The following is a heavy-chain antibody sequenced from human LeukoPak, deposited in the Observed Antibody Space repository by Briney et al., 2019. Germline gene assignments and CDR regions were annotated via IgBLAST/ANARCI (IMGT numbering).Heavy chain of an antibody. D-gene: IGHD6-6*01. J-gene: IGHJ5*02. Sequence: SETLSLTCTVSGGSITSGNYYWSWIRQPPGKGLEWIGYIFYTGSTDYSPSLKSRVSISVDTFKNQFSLKLSSVTAADTAVYYCARKYPDHWFDPWGQGTLVTVSS. CDR3: ARKYPDHWFDP. CDR2: IFYTGST. V-gene: IGHV4-30-4*01. CDR1: GGSITSGNYY.